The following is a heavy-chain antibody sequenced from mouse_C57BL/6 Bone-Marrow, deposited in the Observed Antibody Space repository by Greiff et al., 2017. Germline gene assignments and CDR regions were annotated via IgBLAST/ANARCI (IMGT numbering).Heavy chain of an antibody. D-gene: IGHD2-5*01. V-gene: IGHV1-85*01. CDR1: GYTFTSYD. Sequence: QVQLQQSGPELVKPGASVKLSCKASGYTFTSYDINWVKQRPGQGLEWIGWLYPRDGSTKYNEKFKGKATLTVDTSSSTAYMELHSLTSEDSAVYFCARMNYYSNYVDYFDYWGRGTTLTVSS. CDR3: ARMNYYSNYVDYFDY. CDR2: LYPRDGST. J-gene: IGHJ2*01.